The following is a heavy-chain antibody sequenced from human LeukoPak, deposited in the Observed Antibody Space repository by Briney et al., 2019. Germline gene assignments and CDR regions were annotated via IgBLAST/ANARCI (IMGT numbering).Heavy chain of an antibody. CDR3: AKAAYYYNSSGYLDY. V-gene: IGHV3-23*01. CDR2: ISSSGGVT. D-gene: IGHD3-22*01. J-gene: IGHJ4*02. CDR1: GFTFSTYA. Sequence: PGGSLRLSCAASGFTFSTYAMSWVRQAPGKGLEWVSSISSSGGVTYYADSVKGRFTISRDNSKNTLYLQMNSLRAEDTAVYYCAKAAYYYNSSGYLDYWGQGTLVTVSS.